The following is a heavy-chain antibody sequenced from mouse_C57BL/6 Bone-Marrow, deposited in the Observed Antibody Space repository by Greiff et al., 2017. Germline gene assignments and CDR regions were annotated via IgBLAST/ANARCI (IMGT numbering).Heavy chain of an antibody. CDR2: ISGGGGNT. J-gene: IGHJ1*03. CDR3: ARHNYYGSSWDWYFDG. D-gene: IGHD1-1*01. Sequence: EVKLVESGGGLVKPGGSLKLSCAASGFTFSSYTMSWVRQTPEKRLEWVATISGGGGNTYYPDSVKGRFTISRDNAKNTLYLQMSSLRSEDTALYYCARHNYYGSSWDWYFDGWGTGTTVTVSS. CDR1: GFTFSSYT. V-gene: IGHV5-9*01.